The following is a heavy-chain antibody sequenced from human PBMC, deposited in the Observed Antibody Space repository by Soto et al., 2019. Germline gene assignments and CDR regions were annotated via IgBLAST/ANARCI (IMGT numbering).Heavy chain of an antibody. CDR2: IYYSGST. Sequence: QVHLQESGPGLVKPSQTLSLTCTVSGGSISRGGYYWNWIRQHPGKGLEWIGYIYYSGSTYYNPSLKSRVTISVDTSKNQFSLQLSSVTAADTAVYYCARDTGAYYYDSSGYRDYFDYWGQGTLVTVSS. CDR3: ARDTGAYYYDSSGYRDYFDY. V-gene: IGHV4-31*03. J-gene: IGHJ4*02. CDR1: GGSISRGGYY. D-gene: IGHD3-22*01.